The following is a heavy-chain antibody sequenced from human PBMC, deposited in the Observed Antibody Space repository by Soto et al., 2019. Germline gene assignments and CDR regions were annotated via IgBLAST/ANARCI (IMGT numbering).Heavy chain of an antibody. J-gene: IGHJ4*02. D-gene: IGHD6-13*01. CDR1: GFTFSTCA. CDR3: VREEFEAGRGHFGC. CDR2: ISYGVKNE. Sequence: QVQVVESGGGVVQPGGSLRLSCVASGFTFSTCAMHWVRQAPGKGLEWMAAISYGVKNEYYAQSVKGRFTVSRDMSKSTLYLQMNGLRTEDTAVYYCVREEFEAGRGHFGCWGQGKLVSVSS. V-gene: IGHV3-30*04.